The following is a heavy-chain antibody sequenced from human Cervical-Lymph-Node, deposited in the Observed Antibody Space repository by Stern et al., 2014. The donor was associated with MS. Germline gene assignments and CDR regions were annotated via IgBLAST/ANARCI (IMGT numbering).Heavy chain of an antibody. D-gene: IGHD3/OR15-3a*01. J-gene: IGHJ3*01. CDR3: ARELGWTVGTGLVDVFDV. Sequence: QVQLVQSGAEVRKPGASVKVSCKASGYAFKSYDINWVRQATGQGLEWMGWVNPNSGNTGYAQKFQGRVTMTRDTSINTVYMELSSLRSDDTAIYYCARELGWTVGTGLVDVFDVWGQGTKVTVSS. CDR2: VNPNSGNT. V-gene: IGHV1-8*01. CDR1: GYAFKSYD.